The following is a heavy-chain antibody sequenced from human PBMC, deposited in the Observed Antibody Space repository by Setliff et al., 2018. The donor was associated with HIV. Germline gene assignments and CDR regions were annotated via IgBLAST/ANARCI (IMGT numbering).Heavy chain of an antibody. V-gene: IGHV3-20*04. J-gene: IGHJ6*03. Sequence: RPGGSLRLSCAASGFSFRTYAMSWVRQAPGKGLEWVSGINWNGGGILYADSVKGRFTISRDNAKNSLYLQINSLRVEDTALYYCAKDTLPASARGSSMDVWGKGTTVTVSS. CDR2: INWNGGGI. CDR3: AKDTLPASARGSSMDV. CDR1: GFSFRTYA.